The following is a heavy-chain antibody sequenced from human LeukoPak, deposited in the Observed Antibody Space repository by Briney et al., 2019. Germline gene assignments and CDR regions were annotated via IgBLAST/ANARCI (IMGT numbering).Heavy chain of an antibody. Sequence: PSETLSLTCTVSGGSVSSNNYYWGWIRQPPGKGLEWIGSISYSGSTYYNPSLKSRVTISVDTSKNQFSLKLTSVTAAATAVYYCARQILTGTARDYPDYWGQGTLVTVSS. D-gene: IGHD1-14*01. CDR2: ISYSGST. CDR3: ARQILTGTARDYPDY. V-gene: IGHV4-39*01. J-gene: IGHJ4*02. CDR1: GGSVSSNNYY.